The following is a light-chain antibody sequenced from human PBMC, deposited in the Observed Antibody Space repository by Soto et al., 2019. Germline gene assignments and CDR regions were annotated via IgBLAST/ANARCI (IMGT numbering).Light chain of an antibody. CDR1: SSNIGRNA. J-gene: IGLJ2*01. Sequence: QSVLTQPPSASGTPGQRVTISCSGSSSNIGRNAVNWYQHLPGTAPKLLIYSNNQRPSGVPDRFSGSKSGTSASLAISGLQSEDEADYYCAAWDDSLNGVVFGGGTKLTVL. CDR3: AAWDDSLNGVV. V-gene: IGLV1-44*01. CDR2: SNN.